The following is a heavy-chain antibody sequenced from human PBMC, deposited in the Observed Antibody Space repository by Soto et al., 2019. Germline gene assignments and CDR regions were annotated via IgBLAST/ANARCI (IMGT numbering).Heavy chain of an antibody. CDR2: IFYGGGSGVA. CDR1: GGSFSSSNYY. Sequence: PSDTLSLTCTVSGGSFSSSNYYWGWIRQSPGKGLEWIGNIFYGGGSGVAYYSPSLKSRVTISVDTSKNQFSLNMRSLTAADTAVYFCARRGGGDSLFDSWGQGKLVTVSS. V-gene: IGHV4-39*01. J-gene: IGHJ4*02. CDR3: ARRGGGDSLFDS. D-gene: IGHD4-17*01.